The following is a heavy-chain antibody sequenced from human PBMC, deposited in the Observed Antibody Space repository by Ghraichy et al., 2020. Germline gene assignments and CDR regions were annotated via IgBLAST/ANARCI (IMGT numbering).Heavy chain of an antibody. CDR3: LIDPQLDFDF. J-gene: IGHJ4*02. CDR1: AFPFRNYV. CDR2: LSAGGGTT. D-gene: IGHD6-6*01. V-gene: IGHV3-23*01. Sequence: GESLNISCAASAFPFRNYVMAWVRQVPGKGLEWVATLSAGGGTTHYADSVRCRLTISRDNSRNTLLLQMNRLRVDDTAIYYCLIDPQLDFDFWGQGTLVTV.